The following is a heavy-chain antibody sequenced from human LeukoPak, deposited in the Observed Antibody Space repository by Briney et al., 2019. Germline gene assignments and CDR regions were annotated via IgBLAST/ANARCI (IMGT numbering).Heavy chain of an antibody. D-gene: IGHD2-2*01. J-gene: IGHJ6*02. CDR2: ISYDGSNK. CDR3: AKARSDVVVPASIGMDV. CDR1: GFTFSSYG. Sequence: PGGSLRLSCAASGFTFSSYGMHWVRQAPGKGLEWVAVISYDGSNKYYADSVKGRFTISRDNSKNTLYLQMNSLRAEDTAVYYCAKARSDVVVPASIGMDVWGQGTTVTVSS. V-gene: IGHV3-30*18.